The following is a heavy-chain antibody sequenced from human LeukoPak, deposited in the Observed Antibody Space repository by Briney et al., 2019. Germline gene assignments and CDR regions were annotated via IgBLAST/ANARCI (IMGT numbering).Heavy chain of an antibody. CDR1: GFTFSHAW. CDR2: IKSKTDGGTT. CDR3: TTQLLWCGESLWY. J-gene: IGHJ4*02. V-gene: IGHV3-15*01. D-gene: IGHD3-10*01. Sequence: GGSLRLSCAASGFTFSHAWMSWVRQAPGKGLEWVGRIKSKTDGGTTDYAAPVKGRFTISRDDSKNTLYLQMNSLKTEDTAVYYCTTQLLWCGESLWYWGQGTLVTVSS.